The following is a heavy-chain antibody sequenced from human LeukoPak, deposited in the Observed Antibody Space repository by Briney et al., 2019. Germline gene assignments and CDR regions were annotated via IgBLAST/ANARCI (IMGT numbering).Heavy chain of an antibody. CDR2: INPNSGGT. Sequence: ASVKVSCKASGYTFTGYYMHWVRQAPGQGLEWMGWINPNSGGTNYAQKFQGRVTITADESTSTAYMELSSLRSEDTAVYYCARDQLPTTDTPMAYCDYWGQGTLVTVSS. D-gene: IGHD5-18*01. V-gene: IGHV1-2*02. CDR1: GYTFTGYY. J-gene: IGHJ4*02. CDR3: ARDQLPTTDTPMAYCDY.